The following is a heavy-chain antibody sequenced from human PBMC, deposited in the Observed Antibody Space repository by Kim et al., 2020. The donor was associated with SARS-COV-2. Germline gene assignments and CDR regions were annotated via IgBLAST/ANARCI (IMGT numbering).Heavy chain of an antibody. Sequence: AGPKKGRLAISRENAKNSLYLQMNSLRAEDTAVYYCARVSDYGDYLLDYWGQGTLVTVSS. V-gene: IGHV3-11*05. J-gene: IGHJ4*02. D-gene: IGHD4-17*01. CDR3: ARVSDYGDYLLDY.